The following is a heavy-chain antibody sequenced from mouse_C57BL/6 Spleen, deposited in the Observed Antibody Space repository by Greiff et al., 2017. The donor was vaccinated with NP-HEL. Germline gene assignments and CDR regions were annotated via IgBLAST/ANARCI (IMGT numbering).Heavy chain of an antibody. J-gene: IGHJ3*01. V-gene: IGHV1-66*01. D-gene: IGHD2-3*01. CDR2: IYPGSGNT. Sequence: VQLQQSGPELVKPGASVKISCKASGYSFTSYYIHWVKQRPGQGLEWIGWIYPGSGNTKYNEKFKGKATLTADTSSSTAYMQLSSLTSEDSAVYYCARGGYDGYYGGFAYWGQGTLVTVSA. CDR3: ARGGYDGYYGGFAY. CDR1: GYSFTSYY.